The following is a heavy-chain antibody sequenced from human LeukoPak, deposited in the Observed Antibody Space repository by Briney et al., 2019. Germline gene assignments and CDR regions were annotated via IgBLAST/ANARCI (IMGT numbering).Heavy chain of an antibody. J-gene: IGHJ4*02. CDR2: IKSKTDGRTT. CDR1: GFTFSNAW. V-gene: IGHV3-15*01. Sequence: SGGSLRLSCAASGFTFSNAWMSWVRQAPGKGLEWVGRIKSKTDGRTTDYAAPVKGRFTISRDDSKNTLYLQMNSLKTENTAVYYCTTAPDIVVVPAALDYWGQGTLVTVSS. D-gene: IGHD2-2*01. CDR3: TTAPDIVVVPAALDY.